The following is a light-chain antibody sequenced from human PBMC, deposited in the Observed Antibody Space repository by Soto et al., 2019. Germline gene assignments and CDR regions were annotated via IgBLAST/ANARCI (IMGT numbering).Light chain of an antibody. CDR1: SSDTGDYNH. V-gene: IGLV2-14*01. CDR3: SSYTSSSTLVV. Sequence: QSALTQPASASGSPGQSITISCAGTSSDTGDYNHVSWYQQHPGKAPKLIIYEVKNRPSGASNRFSGSKSGNTASLTISGLQAEDEADYYCSSYTSSSTLVVFGGGTKVTVL. CDR2: EVK. J-gene: IGLJ2*01.